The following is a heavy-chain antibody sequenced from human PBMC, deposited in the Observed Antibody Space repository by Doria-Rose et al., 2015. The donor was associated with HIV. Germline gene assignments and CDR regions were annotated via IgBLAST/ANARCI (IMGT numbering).Heavy chain of an antibody. CDR3: ARIKSSRWYHKYYFDF. D-gene: IGHD6-13*01. J-gene: IGHJ4*02. CDR1: GVSLSSPGMG. Sequence: ESGPVLVKPTETITLTCTVSGVSLSSPGMGVSWIRQPPGKALEWLANIFSDDERSYKTSLKSRLTISRGTSKSQVVLTMTDRDPVDTATYYCARIKSSRWYHKYYFDFWGQGTLVIVSA. CDR2: IFSDDER. V-gene: IGHV2-26*01.